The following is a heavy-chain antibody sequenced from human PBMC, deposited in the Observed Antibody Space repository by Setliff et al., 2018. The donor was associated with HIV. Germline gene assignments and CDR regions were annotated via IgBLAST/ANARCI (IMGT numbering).Heavy chain of an antibody. D-gene: IGHD2-8*01. Sequence: SVKVSCKASGDTFSNSLVTWVRQAPGQGLEWMGGIVPIDGRPSYAQKFQDRVTITADESTSTAYMELRSLRSEDTALYYCASGSGYCKNGVCYIGVHRTPDKYYFDSWGQGALVTVSS. CDR3: ASGSGYCKNGVCYIGVHRTPDKYYFDS. CDR1: GDTFSNSL. V-gene: IGHV1-69*13. CDR2: IVPIDGRP. J-gene: IGHJ4*02.